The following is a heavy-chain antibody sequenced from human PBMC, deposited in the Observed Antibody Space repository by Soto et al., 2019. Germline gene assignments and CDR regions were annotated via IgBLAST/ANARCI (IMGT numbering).Heavy chain of an antibody. CDR3: ARHPGGRGYYYGMDV. D-gene: IGHD2-15*01. J-gene: IGHJ6*02. CDR1: EGTFSSYA. CDR2: IIPIFGTA. Sequence: ASVKVSCKASEGTFSSYAISWVRQAPGQGLEWMGGIIPIFGTANYAQKFQSRVTITADESTSTAYMELSSLRSEDTAVYYCARHPGGRGYYYGMDVWGQGTTVTVAS. V-gene: IGHV1-69*13.